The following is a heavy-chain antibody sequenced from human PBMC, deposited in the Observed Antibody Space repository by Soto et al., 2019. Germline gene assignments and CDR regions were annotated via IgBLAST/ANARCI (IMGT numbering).Heavy chain of an antibody. V-gene: IGHV1-18*01. CDR3: SRDAPYSKNYYGADC. CDR1: GYTFTNYG. CDR2: ISVYNGNT. D-gene: IGHD1-26*01. Sequence: QVQLVQSGAEVKKPGASVKVSCKASGYTFTNYGISWVRQAPGQGLEWMGWISVYNGNTNYAQKLQGRVTMTTYTSTSTAYMELRSLRSDDTAVYYCSRDAPYSKNYYGADCWGQGTLVTVSS. J-gene: IGHJ4*02.